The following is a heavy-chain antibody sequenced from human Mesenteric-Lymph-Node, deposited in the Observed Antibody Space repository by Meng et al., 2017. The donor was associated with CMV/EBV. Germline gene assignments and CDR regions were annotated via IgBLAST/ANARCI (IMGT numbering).Heavy chain of an antibody. CDR3: ARYYGGNFDY. CDR1: GFTFSTYS. CDR2: ISSSGDYI. J-gene: IGHJ4*02. V-gene: IGHV3-21*01. D-gene: IGHD4-23*01. Sequence: GESLKISCAASGFTFSTYSMTWVRQAPGKGLEWVSSISSSGDYIYYADSLKGRFTISSDNAKNSLYLQMNSLRAEDTAVYYCARYYGGNFDYWGQGTLVTAPQ.